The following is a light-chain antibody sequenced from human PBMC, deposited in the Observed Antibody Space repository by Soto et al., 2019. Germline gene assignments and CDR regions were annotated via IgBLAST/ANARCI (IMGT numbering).Light chain of an antibody. CDR3: QVWDSRRDQPV. V-gene: IGLV3-21*02. CDR2: DNT. CDR1: NIGGKT. Sequence: SYELTQAPSLSVAPGQTAKIVCGGDNIGGKTAHWYQQRPGQAPVMVAHDNTGRPSGIPDRFSGSTSGNTATLTISGVEAGDEADYYCQVWDSRRDQPVFGGGTQLTVL. J-gene: IGLJ3*02.